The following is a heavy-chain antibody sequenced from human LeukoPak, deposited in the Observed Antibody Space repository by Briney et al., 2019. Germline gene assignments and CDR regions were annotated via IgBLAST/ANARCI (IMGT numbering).Heavy chain of an antibody. J-gene: IGHJ4*02. V-gene: IGHV4-59*01. D-gene: IGHD3-3*01. CDR2: IFYGANT. CDR3: ASGTIFGVIAPYCFHS. CDR1: AGSISSYY. Sequence: PSETLSLTCTVSAGSISSYYWNWMRQDPGKGLEWIGYIFYGANTYYNPSLKDRVTMSMDTSKSQVSLKLTSVTAADTAVYYCASGTIFGVIAPYCFHSWGQGTLVTVS.